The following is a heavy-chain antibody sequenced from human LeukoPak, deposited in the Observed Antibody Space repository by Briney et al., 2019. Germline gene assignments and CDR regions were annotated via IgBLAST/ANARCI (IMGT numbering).Heavy chain of an antibody. CDR1: GDSVSSNSAA. V-gene: IGHV6-1*01. CDR3: ARDVRYCSGGSCYSDWFDP. J-gene: IGHJ5*02. CDR2: TYYRSKWYN. D-gene: IGHD2-15*01. Sequence: PSQTLPLTCAISGDSVSSNSAAWNWIRQSPSRGLEWLGRTYYRSKWYNDYAVSVKSRITINPDTSKNQFSLQLNSVTPEDTAVYYCARDVRYCSGGSCYSDWFDPWGQGTLVTVSS.